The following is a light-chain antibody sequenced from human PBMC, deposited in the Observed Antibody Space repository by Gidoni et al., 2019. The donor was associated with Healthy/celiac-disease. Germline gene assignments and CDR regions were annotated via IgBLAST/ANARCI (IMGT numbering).Light chain of an antibody. CDR3: QQYNSYVWT. V-gene: IGKV1-5*03. J-gene: IGKJ1*01. CDR2: KAS. CDR1: QRISSW. Sequence: DIQMTQSPSTLSASVGDRVTITCRASQRISSWLAWYQQKPGKAPKRLIYKASSLESGVPSRFSGSGSGTEFTLTISSLQPDDFATYYCQQYNSYVWTFGQGTKVEIK.